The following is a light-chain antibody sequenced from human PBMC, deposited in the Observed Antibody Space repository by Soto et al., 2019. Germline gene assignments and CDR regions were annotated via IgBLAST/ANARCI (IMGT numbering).Light chain of an antibody. V-gene: IGLV1-51*02. CDR2: ETY. CDR3: GTWDSSLNTDV. CDR1: YSNIGRNY. J-gene: IGLJ1*01. Sequence: QSVLTQPPSVSAAPGQRVTISCSGSYSNIGRNYVCWYQQLPGAAPKLLIYETYQRPSGIPDRFSASKSGTSATLDITGLQTGDEADYYCGTWDSSLNTDVFGTGTKLTVL.